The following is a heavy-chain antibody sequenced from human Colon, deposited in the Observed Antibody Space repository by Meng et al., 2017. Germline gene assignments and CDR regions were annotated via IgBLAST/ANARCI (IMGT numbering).Heavy chain of an antibody. CDR1: EFTFGDYA. D-gene: IGHD6-13*01. Sequence: SLKISCPASEFTFGDYAMSWVRQAREKGQERVGFIRSKAYGGTTEYAESVNGRFTITSDDSKSIAYLQMNSLKTEDTAVYYCTRTLAAAGTLLYYYYVMDVWGQGTTVTVSS. J-gene: IGHJ6*02. V-gene: IGHV3-49*04. CDR3: TRTLAAAGTLLYYYYVMDV. CDR2: IRSKAYGGTT.